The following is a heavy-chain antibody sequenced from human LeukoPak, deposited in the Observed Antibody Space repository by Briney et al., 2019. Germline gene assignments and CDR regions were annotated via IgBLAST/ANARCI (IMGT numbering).Heavy chain of an antibody. V-gene: IGHV4-39*02. D-gene: IGHD3-22*01. J-gene: IGHJ4*02. CDR2: IYYSGST. Sequence: SETLSLTCTVSGGSISSSSYYWGWIRQPPGKGLEWIGSIYYSGSTYYNPSLKSRVTISVDTSKNQFSLKLSSVTAADTAVYYCARESYYDSSGYLLDYWGQGTLVTVSS. CDR1: GGSISSSSYY. CDR3: ARESYYDSSGYLLDY.